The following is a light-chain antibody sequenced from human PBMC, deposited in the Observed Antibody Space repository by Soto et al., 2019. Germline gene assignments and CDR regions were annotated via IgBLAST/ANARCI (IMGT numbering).Light chain of an antibody. J-gene: IGKJ1*01. CDR2: GTS. V-gene: IGKV3-20*01. Sequence: ENVLTQSPGTLSLSPGERATLSCRASQSIGSSYLAWYQQKPGHAPRLIIYGTSNRATGIPDRFSGSGSGTDFTLTISRLEPEDFAVYYCQQFGSSWLTFCQGTKVEIK. CDR3: QQFGSSWLT. CDR1: QSIGSSY.